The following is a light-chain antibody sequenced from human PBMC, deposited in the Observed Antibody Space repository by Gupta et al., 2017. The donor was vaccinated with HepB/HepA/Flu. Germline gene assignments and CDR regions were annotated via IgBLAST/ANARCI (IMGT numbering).Light chain of an antibody. CDR1: QSININ. J-gene: IGKJ1*01. Sequence: DIQMTQSPSPLSASVGDRVTITCRASQSININLNWYQQKPGKAPKLLIFAASTLQSGVPSRFSGSGSGTDFTLTISSLQPEDFASYYCQQSYSIPATFGQGTKVEIK. CDR2: AAS. CDR3: QQSYSIPAT. V-gene: IGKV1-39*01.